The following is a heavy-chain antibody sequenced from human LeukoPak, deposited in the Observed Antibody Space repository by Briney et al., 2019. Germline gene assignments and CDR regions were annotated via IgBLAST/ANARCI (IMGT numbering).Heavy chain of an antibody. CDR2: IIPIFGTA. J-gene: IGHJ3*02. V-gene: IGHV1-69*13. CDR3: AGPRPTKGAFDI. Sequence: SVKVSCKASGGTFSSYAISWVRQAPGQGLEWMGGIIPIFGTANYAQKFQGRVTITADESTSTAYMELSSLRSEDTAVYYCAGPRPTKGAFDIWGQGTMVTVSS. CDR1: GGTFSSYA.